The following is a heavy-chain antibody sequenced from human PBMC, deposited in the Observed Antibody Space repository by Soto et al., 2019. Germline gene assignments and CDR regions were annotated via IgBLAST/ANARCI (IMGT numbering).Heavy chain of an antibody. J-gene: IGHJ4*02. CDR3: ARSLIVLMVYALGY. D-gene: IGHD2-8*01. V-gene: IGHV3-30-3*01. Sequence: PGGSLRLSCAASGFILSSYGMHWVRLAPGKGLEWVATISHDGSDTYYADSVKGRFTISRDNSKNTLYLQMNSLRTEDTAVYFCARSLIVLMVYALGYWGQGTLVTVSS. CDR1: GFILSSYG. CDR2: ISHDGSDT.